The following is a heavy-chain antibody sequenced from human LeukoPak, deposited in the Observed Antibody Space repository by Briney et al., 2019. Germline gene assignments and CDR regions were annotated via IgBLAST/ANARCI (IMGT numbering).Heavy chain of an antibody. CDR3: ARHRVVARLDL. Sequence: GESLKISCKASGYSFTTYWIGWVRQMPGKGLEWMGIIYPGDSDTRYSPSFQGQVTISADKSISTAYLQWSSLKASDTAMYYCARHRVVARLDLWGRGTLVTVSS. D-gene: IGHD2-15*01. J-gene: IGHJ2*01. CDR1: GYSFTTYW. V-gene: IGHV5-51*01. CDR2: IYPGDSDT.